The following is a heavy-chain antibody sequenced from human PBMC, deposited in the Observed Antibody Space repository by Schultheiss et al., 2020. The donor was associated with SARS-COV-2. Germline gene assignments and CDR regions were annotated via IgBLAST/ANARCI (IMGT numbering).Heavy chain of an antibody. CDR2: IRYDGSNK. V-gene: IGHV3-30*02. CDR1: GFTFRSYV. J-gene: IGHJ3*02. Sequence: GGSLRLSCAASGFTFRSYVMNWVRQAPGKGLEWVAFIRYDGSNKYYADSVKGRFTISRDNSKNTLYLQMNSLRAEDTAVYYCAKGAPSLKDTAMVSDAFDIWGQGTMVTVSS. CDR3: AKGAPSLKDTAMVSDAFDI. D-gene: IGHD5-18*01.